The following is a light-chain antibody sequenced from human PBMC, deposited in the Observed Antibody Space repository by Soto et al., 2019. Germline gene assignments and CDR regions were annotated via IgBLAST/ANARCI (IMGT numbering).Light chain of an antibody. V-gene: IGLV1-40*01. CDR1: NSNIGAGYD. CDR2: GNN. Sequence: QSVLTQPPSVSGAPGQRVTISCTGSNSNIGAGYDVHWYQQLPGIAPKLLIYGNNIRPSGVPDRFSGSKSGTSASLTITGLQAEDEAEYYCSSYASTSTAVFGSGTKLTVL. CDR3: SSYASTSTAV. J-gene: IGLJ1*01.